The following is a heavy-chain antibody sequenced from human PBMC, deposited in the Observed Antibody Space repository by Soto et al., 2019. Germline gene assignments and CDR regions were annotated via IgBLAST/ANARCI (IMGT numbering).Heavy chain of an antibody. CDR1: GLTISGKKY. D-gene: IGHD1-1*01. CDR2: LYDVDGS. CDR3: ATWHEREHAFDV. V-gene: IGHV3-53*01. Sequence: DVQLVESGGGLIQPGESLRLSCAAFGLTISGKKYVAWVRQAPGKGLEWVSALYDVDGSFYADSVTGRFTTSSDSSKTTVYRQMHDLRPDDTAVYYCATWHEREHAFDVWGQGTTVTISS. J-gene: IGHJ3*01.